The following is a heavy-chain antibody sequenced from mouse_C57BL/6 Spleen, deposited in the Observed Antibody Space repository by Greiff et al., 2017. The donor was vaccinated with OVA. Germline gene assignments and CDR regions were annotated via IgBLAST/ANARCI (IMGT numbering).Heavy chain of an antibody. Sequence: LVESGPELVKPGASVKISCKASGYSFTDYNMNWVKQSNGKSLEWIGVINPNYGTTSYNQKFKGKATLTVDQSSSTAYMQLNSLTSEDSAVYYCARSRLEGDYYAMDYWGQGTSVTVSS. CDR2: INPNYGTT. D-gene: IGHD2-13*01. V-gene: IGHV1-39*01. J-gene: IGHJ4*01. CDR3: ARSRLEGDYYAMDY. CDR1: GYSFTDYN.